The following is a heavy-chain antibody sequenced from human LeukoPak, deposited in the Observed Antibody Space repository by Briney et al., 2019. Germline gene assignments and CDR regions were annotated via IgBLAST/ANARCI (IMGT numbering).Heavy chain of an antibody. V-gene: IGHV4-59*01. CDR3: ARGWSAAAGTWWFDP. J-gene: IGHJ5*02. CDR1: GGSISSYC. CDR2: IYYSGST. D-gene: IGHD6-13*01. Sequence: SETLSLTCTASGGSISSYCWSWIRQPPGKGLEWIGYIYYSGSTNYNPSLKSRVTISVDTSKNQFSLKLSSVTAADTAVYYCARGWSAAAGTWWFDPWGQGTLVTVSS.